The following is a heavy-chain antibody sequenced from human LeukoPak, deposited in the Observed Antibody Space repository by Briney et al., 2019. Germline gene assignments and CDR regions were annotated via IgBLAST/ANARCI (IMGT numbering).Heavy chain of an antibody. CDR2: IYTSGST. Sequence: SETLSLTCTVSGGSISSYYWSWIRQPAGKGLEWIGRIYTSGSTNYNPSLKSRVTMSVDTSKNQFSLKLSSVTAADTAVYYCARDAERGYYYYYYMDVWGKGTTVTVSS. CDR3: ARDAERGYYYYYYMDV. J-gene: IGHJ6*03. CDR1: GGSISSYY. D-gene: IGHD3-10*01. V-gene: IGHV4-4*07.